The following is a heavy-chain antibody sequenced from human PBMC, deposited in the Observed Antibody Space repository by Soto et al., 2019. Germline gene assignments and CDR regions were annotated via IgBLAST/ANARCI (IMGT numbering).Heavy chain of an antibody. J-gene: IGHJ5*02. V-gene: IGHV3-23*01. CDR1: GFTFSGYA. CDR3: TPNWGHVRGGPFDP. Sequence: EVHLLESGGGLVQPGGSLRLSCAASGFTFSGYAMSWVRQAPGKGPGWVSFITAGSEDTGYAYSVKGRFTISRDNSRNTLYLQMNSLRVEDTALYYCTPNWGHVRGGPFDPWGQGTLVTVSS. D-gene: IGHD3-10*02. CDR2: ITAGSEDT.